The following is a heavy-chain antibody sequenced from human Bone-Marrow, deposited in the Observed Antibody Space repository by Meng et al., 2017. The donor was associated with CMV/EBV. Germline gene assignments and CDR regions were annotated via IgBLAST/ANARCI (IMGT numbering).Heavy chain of an antibody. Sequence: SETMSLTCTVSGDSISSYYSTWIRQPPGKALEWIVYIHYSRSTNYNPSIKSRVPISVDTSKTQFSLKLSSVTAADTAVYYCAREYSSGRNNSFDPWGQGNRVNVDS. CDR2: IHYSRST. D-gene: IGHD6-19*01. CDR1: GDSISSYY. J-gene: IGHJ5*02. V-gene: IGHV4-59*01. CDR3: AREYSSGRNNSFDP.